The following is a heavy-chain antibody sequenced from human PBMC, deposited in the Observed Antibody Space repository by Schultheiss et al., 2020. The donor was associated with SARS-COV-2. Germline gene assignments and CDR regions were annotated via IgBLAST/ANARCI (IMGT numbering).Heavy chain of an antibody. V-gene: IGHV3-74*01. CDR3: ARVHDYYDSDY. CDR2: INSDGSST. J-gene: IGHJ4*02. CDR1: GFTFSSYW. Sequence: GESLKISCAASGFTFSSYWMHWVRQAPGKGLEWVSRINSDGSSTSYADSVKGRFTISRDNAKNTLYLQMNSLRAEDTAVYYCARVHDYYDSDYWGQGTLVTVSS. D-gene: IGHD3-22*01.